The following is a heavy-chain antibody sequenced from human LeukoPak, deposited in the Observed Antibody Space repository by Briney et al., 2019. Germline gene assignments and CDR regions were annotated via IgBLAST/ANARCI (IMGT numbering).Heavy chain of an antibody. CDR2: IAHDGTT. J-gene: IGHJ4*02. D-gene: IGHD1-26*01. CDR1: GGSIDITNY. CDR3: TREDRPYCPFAY. Sequence: KASETLSLTCGVPGGSIDITNYWSWVRQAPGKGLEWIGEIAHDGTTNYNPSLRSRVAMSFDRANNQFSLSLTSVTAADTAVYYCTREDRPYCPFAYWGQGVLVTVSS. V-gene: IGHV4-4*02.